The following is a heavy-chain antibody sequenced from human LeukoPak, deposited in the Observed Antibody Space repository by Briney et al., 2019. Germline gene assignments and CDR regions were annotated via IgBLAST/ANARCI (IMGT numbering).Heavy chain of an antibody. V-gene: IGHV1-69*05. Sequence: GASVKVSCKASGGTFSSYAISWVRQAPGQGLEWMGRIIPIFGTANYAQKFQGRVTITTDESTSTAYMELSSLRSDDTAVYYCARGPYYYDSSGYYLFDYWGQGTLVTVSS. D-gene: IGHD3-22*01. J-gene: IGHJ4*02. CDR2: IIPIFGTA. CDR3: ARGPYYYDSSGYYLFDY. CDR1: GGTFSSYA.